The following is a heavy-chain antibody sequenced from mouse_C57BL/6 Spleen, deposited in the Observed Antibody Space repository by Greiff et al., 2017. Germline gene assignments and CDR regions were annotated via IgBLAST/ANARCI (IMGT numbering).Heavy chain of an antibody. CDR1: GYAFSSSW. V-gene: IGHV1-82*01. CDR2: IYPGDGDT. J-gene: IGHJ2*01. D-gene: IGHD4-1*01. CDR3: ARSGTYYFDY. Sequence: QVQLKQSGPELVKPGASVKISCKASGYAFSSSWMNWVKQRPGKGLEWIGRIYPGDGDTNYNGKFKGKATLTAAKSSSTAYMQLSSLTSEDSAVYFCARSGTYYFDYWGQGTTLTVSS.